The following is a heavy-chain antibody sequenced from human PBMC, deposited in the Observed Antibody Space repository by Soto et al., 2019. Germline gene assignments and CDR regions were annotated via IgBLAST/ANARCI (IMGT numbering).Heavy chain of an antibody. J-gene: IGHJ6*02. CDR1: GFRFRSHA. CDR3: LKNTDL. CDR2: ISASGTDT. Sequence: GGSLRLSCAASGFRFRSHAMHWVRQAPGKGLEWVAGISASGTDTFYGDSVKGRFTVSRDNSDNTVSLLLRALTTDDTATYYCLKNTDLWGQGXAVTVYS. V-gene: IGHV3-23*01.